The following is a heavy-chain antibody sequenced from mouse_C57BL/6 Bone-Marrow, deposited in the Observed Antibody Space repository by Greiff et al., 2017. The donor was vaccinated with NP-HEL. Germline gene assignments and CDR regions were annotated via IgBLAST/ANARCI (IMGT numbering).Heavy chain of an antibody. CDR2: FYPGSGSI. CDR3: ARHEERELYSNYESVSWFAY. Sequence: QVQLQQSGAELVKPGASVKLSCKASGYTFTEYTINWVKQRSGQGLEWIGWFYPGSGSIKYNEKFKDKATLTADKSSSTVYMELSRLTSEDSAVYVCARHEERELYSNYESVSWFAYWGQGTLVTVSA. J-gene: IGHJ3*01. CDR1: GYTFTEYT. D-gene: IGHD2-5*01. V-gene: IGHV1-62-2*01.